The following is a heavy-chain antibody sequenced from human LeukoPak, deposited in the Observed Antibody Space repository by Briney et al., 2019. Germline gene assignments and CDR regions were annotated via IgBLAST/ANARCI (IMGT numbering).Heavy chain of an antibody. CDR3: ARTLVVRGYFDY. CDR1: GYTFTGYY. D-gene: IGHD3-22*01. J-gene: IGHJ4*02. V-gene: IGHV1-2*02. Sequence: ASVKVSCKASGYTFTGYYMHWVRQAPGQGLEWMGWINPNSGGTNYAQKFQGRVTMTRDTSISTAYMELSRLRSDDTAVYYCARTLVVRGYFDYWGQGTLVTVSS. CDR2: INPNSGGT.